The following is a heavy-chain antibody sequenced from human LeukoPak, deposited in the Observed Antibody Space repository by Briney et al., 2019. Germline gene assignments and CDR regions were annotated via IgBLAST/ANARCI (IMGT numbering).Heavy chain of an antibody. J-gene: IGHJ5*02. CDR2: IYYSGST. V-gene: IGHV4-59*08. CDR1: GGSISSYY. CDR3: ARLDLGYCSGGSCYSDWFDL. Sequence: PSETLSLTCTVSGGSISSYYWSWIRQPPGKGLEWIGYIYYSGSTNYNPSLKSRVTISVDTSKNQFSLKLSPVTAADTPVYYCARLDLGYCSGGSCYSDWFDLWGQGTLVTVSS. D-gene: IGHD2-15*01.